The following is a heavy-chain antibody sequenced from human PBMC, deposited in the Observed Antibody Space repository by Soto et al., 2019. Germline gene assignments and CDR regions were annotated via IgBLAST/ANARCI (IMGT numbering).Heavy chain of an antibody. CDR2: IYYSGST. V-gene: IGHV4-31*03. J-gene: IGHJ4*02. D-gene: IGHD5-18*01. CDR3: ARSLVDTAMVTVFDY. CDR1: GGSISSGGYY. Sequence: QVQLQESGPGLVKPSQTLSLTCTVSGGSISSGGYYWSWIRQHPGKGLEWIGYIYYSGSTYYNPSLQSRVTISVDTSKNQFSLKLSSVTAADTAVYYCARSLVDTAMVTVFDYWGQGTLVTVSS.